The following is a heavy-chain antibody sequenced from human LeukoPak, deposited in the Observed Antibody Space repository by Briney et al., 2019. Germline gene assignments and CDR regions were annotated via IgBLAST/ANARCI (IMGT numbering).Heavy chain of an antibody. D-gene: IGHD2-2*01. CDR1: GFTFSSSW. J-gene: IGHJ4*02. CDR2: INQDGSEK. V-gene: IGHV3-7*01. Sequence: GGSLRLSCAASGFTFSSSWMSWVRQAPGKGLEWVANINQDGSEKYYVDSVRGRFTISRDNAKNSLYLQMNSLRAEDTAVYYCARGNSDIVVVPAAPYYFDYWGQGTLVTVSS. CDR3: ARGNSDIVVVPAAPYYFDY.